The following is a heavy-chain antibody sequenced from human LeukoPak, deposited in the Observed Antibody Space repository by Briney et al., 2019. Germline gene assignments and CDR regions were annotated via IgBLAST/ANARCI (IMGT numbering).Heavy chain of an antibody. V-gene: IGHV4-38-2*01. Sequence: PSETLSLTCAVSGYSISSGYYWGWIRQPPGKGLEWIGSIYHSGSTYYNPSLKSRVTISVDTSKNQFSLELSSVTAADTAVYYCARHGVAGTPYYFDYWGQGTLVTVSS. J-gene: IGHJ4*02. D-gene: IGHD6-19*01. CDR1: GYSISSGYY. CDR3: ARHGVAGTPYYFDY. CDR2: IYHSGST.